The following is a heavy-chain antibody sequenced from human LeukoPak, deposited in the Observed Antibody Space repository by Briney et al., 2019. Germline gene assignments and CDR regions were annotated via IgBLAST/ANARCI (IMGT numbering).Heavy chain of an antibody. V-gene: IGHV3-20*04. CDR3: ARDIYPRRWLQLDY. CDR2: INWNGGST. Sequence: GGSLRLSCAASGFTFDDYGMSWVRQAPGKGLEWVSGINWNGGSTVYADSVKGRFTISRDNAKNSLYLQMNSLRAEDTALYYCARDIYPRRWLQLDYWGQGTLVTVSS. J-gene: IGHJ4*02. CDR1: GFTFDDYG. D-gene: IGHD5-24*01.